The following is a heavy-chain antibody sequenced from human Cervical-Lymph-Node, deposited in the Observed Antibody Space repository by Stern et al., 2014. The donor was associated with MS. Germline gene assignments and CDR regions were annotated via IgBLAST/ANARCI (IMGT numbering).Heavy chain of an antibody. J-gene: IGHJ4*02. Sequence: EVQLVESGGGLVKPGGSLRLSCAASGFTFSTYSMNWVRQAPGQGLEWVSSISSSCGYIYYADSVKGRFTISRDNAKNSLYLQMNSLRAEDTAVYYCARDTITMVRGGYYFDYWGQGTLVTVSS. D-gene: IGHD3-10*01. V-gene: IGHV3-21*01. CDR2: ISSSCGYI. CDR1: GFTFSTYS. CDR3: ARDTITMVRGGYYFDY.